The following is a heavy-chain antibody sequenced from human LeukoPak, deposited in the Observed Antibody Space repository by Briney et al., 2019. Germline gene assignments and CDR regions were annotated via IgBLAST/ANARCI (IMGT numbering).Heavy chain of an antibody. Sequence: GGSLRLSCAASGFTFSTYAMSWVRQAPGKGLEWVSTMSGKTYYADSVKGRFTISRDNSKSTLYLQMNSLRAEGTAVYYCARDAKCRYWGQGTLVTVSS. CDR3: ARDAKCRY. CDR2: MSGKT. D-gene: IGHD2-15*01. CDR1: GFTFSTYA. J-gene: IGHJ4*02. V-gene: IGHV3-23*01.